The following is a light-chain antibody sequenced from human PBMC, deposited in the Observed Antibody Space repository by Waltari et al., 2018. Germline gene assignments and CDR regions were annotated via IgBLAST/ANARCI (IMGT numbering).Light chain of an antibody. Sequence: QSALTQPASVSGSPGQSITISCTGTSSDIGAYDNVFWYQQPPGKAPKLIIYDVAKRPSGVSNRFSGSKSGYPASLTISGLQAEDEADYPCSAYRGSFTLVFGGGTKVTVL. CDR2: DVA. V-gene: IGLV2-14*03. J-gene: IGLJ3*02. CDR3: SAYRGSFTLV. CDR1: SSDIGAYDN.